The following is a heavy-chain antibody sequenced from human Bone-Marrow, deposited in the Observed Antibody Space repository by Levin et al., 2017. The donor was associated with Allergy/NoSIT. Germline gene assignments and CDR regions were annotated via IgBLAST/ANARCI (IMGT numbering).Heavy chain of an antibody. J-gene: IGHJ4*02. D-gene: IGHD2-2*01. CDR1: GYTFTGYY. CDR2: INPNSGGT. V-gene: IGHV1-2*04. CDR3: AREDIVVVPAAQGFDY. Sequence: ASVKVSCKASGYTFTGYYMHWVRQAPGQGLEWMGWINPNSGGTNYAQKFQGWVTMTRDTSISTAYMELSRLRSDDTAVYYCAREDIVVVPAAQGFDYWGQGTLVTVSS.